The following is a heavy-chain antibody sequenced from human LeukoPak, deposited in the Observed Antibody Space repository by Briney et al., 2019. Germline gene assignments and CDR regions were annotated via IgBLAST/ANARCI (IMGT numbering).Heavy chain of an antibody. V-gene: IGHV4-59*12. D-gene: IGHD3-10*01. CDR2: IYYSGST. CDR3: ARDPPYYGSGSYHMDV. Sequence: PSETLSLTCTVSGGSIVSYYWSWIRQPPGKGLEWIGYIYYSGSTNYNPSLKSRVTISVDRSKNQFSLKLSSVTAADTAVYYCARDPPYYGSGSYHMDVWGKGTTVTVSS. J-gene: IGHJ6*03. CDR1: GGSIVSYY.